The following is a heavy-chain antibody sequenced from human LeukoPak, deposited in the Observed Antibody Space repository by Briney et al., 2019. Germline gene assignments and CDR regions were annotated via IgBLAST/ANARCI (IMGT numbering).Heavy chain of an antibody. CDR3: ARANYYGSGSYLYYYYYMDV. CDR1: GGSIRSYW. D-gene: IGHD3-10*01. Sequence: SETLSLTCTVSGGSIRSYWWSWIRQPPGKGLEWIGNIYHSGTTSNNPSLKSRVTVSVDTSKNQFSLKLSSVTAADTAVYYCARANYYGSGSYLYYYYYMDVWGKGTTVTVSS. V-gene: IGHV4-59*12. CDR2: IYHSGTT. J-gene: IGHJ6*03.